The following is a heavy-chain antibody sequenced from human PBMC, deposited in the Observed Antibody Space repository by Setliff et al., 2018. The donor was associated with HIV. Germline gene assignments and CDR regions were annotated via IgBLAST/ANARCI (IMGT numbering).Heavy chain of an antibody. V-gene: IGHV4-61*09. CDR1: GGSISSGSYY. D-gene: IGHD3-3*01. CDR2: IYTSGST. CDR3: ARELTALYYDSLNWFDP. Sequence: SETLSLTCTVSGGSISSGSYYWSWIRQPAGKGLEWIGHIYTSGSTNYNPSLKSRVTISVDTSKNQFSLKLSSVTAADTAVYYCARELTALYYDSLNWFDPWGQGTLVTVSS. J-gene: IGHJ5*02.